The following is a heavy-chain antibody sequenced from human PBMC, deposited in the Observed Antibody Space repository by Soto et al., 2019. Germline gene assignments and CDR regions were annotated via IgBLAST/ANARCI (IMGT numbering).Heavy chain of an antibody. Sequence: PSQTLSLTCAISGDSVSSNSAAWNWIRQSPSRGLEWLGRTYYRSKWHNDYAVSVESRITINPDTSKNQFSLQLNSVTPEDTAVYYCARGEQLATELDFDYWGQGTLVTVSS. D-gene: IGHD6-6*01. CDR2: TYYRSKWHN. J-gene: IGHJ4*02. V-gene: IGHV6-1*01. CDR3: ARGEQLATELDFDY. CDR1: GDSVSSNSAA.